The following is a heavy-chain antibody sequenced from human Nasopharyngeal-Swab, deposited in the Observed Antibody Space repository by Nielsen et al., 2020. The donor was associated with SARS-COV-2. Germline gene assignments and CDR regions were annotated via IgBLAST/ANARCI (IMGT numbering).Heavy chain of an antibody. CDR2: ISGSGATT. D-gene: IGHD2-2*01. Sequence: GESLKISCEVSGFTFGNYAMSWVRQAPGKGLEWVSAISGSGATTYYADSVKGRFTISRDNSKNTLYLQMNSLRAEDTAVYYCARRLGYCSSTSCYARFDPWGQGTLVTVSS. CDR3: ARRLGYCSSTSCYARFDP. V-gene: IGHV3-23*01. J-gene: IGHJ5*02. CDR1: GFTFGNYA.